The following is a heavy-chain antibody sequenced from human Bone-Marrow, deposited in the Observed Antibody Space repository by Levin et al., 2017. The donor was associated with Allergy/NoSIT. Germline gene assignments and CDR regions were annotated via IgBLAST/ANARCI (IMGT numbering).Heavy chain of an antibody. V-gene: IGHV4-59*01. D-gene: IGHD6-13*01. Sequence: PSETLSLTCNVSGVSITTYFWSWIRQSPEKGLEWIGDIYYSGTTTYNPSLKRRVTISLDTSKNQVSLRLTSVTAADTAVYYCAKESPGSAVGWFDPWGQGALVIVSS. CDR2: IYYSGTT. CDR1: GVSITTYF. CDR3: AKESPGSAVGWFDP. J-gene: IGHJ5*02.